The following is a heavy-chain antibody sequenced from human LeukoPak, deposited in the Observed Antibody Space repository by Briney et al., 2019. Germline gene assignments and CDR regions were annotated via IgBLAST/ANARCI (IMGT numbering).Heavy chain of an antibody. Sequence: ASVKVSCKASGYTFTSYYMHWVRQAPGQGLEWMGIINPSGGSTSYAQKFQGRVTMTRDMSTSTVYMELSSLRSEDTAVYYCARGYYDILTGQNWFDPWGQGTLVTVSS. CDR3: ARGYYDILTGQNWFDP. V-gene: IGHV1-46*01. CDR1: GYTFTSYY. D-gene: IGHD3-9*01. J-gene: IGHJ5*02. CDR2: INPSGGST.